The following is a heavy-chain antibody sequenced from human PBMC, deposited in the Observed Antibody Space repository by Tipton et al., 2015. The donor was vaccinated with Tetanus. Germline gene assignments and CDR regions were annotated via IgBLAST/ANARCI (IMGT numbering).Heavy chain of an antibody. Sequence: SLRLSCAASGFTFSAYAMTWVRQAPGKGLEWVSLISGSGDPTYYPDSVKARFTISRDYSKNTLHLQVSSLRAGDTAVYYWGTRPAGGIAAPFDYWGQGTLVTVSS. CDR3: GTRPAGGIAAPFDY. D-gene: IGHD2-15*01. CDR2: ISGSGDPT. J-gene: IGHJ4*02. CDR1: GFTFSAYA. V-gene: IGHV3-23*01.